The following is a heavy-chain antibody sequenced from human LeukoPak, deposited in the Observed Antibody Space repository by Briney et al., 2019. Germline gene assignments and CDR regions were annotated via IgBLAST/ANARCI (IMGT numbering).Heavy chain of an antibody. CDR2: IYYSGST. CDR1: GGSISSYY. J-gene: IGHJ5*02. Sequence: AETLSLTCTVSGGSISSYYWSWIRQPPGKGLEWIGYIYYSGSTKYNPSLNSRVTISVDTSKNQFSLKLDSVTAADTAVYYCARHVYISGGPWFDPWGQGTLVTVSS. CDR3: ARHVYISGGPWFDP. D-gene: IGHD6-19*01. V-gene: IGHV4-59*08.